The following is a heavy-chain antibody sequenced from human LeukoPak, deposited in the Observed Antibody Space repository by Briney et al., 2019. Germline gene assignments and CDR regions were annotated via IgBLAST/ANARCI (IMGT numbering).Heavy chain of an antibody. D-gene: IGHD2-2*01. J-gene: IGHJ4*02. CDR1: GGSFSGYY. Sequence: SETLSLTCAVYGGSFSGYYWSWIRQPPGKGLEWIGEINHSGSTNYNPSLKSRVTISVDTSKNQFPLKLSSVTAADTAVYYCARLGFGIVVVPAGFDYWGQGTLVTVSS. CDR2: INHSGST. V-gene: IGHV4-34*01. CDR3: ARLGFGIVVVPAGFDY.